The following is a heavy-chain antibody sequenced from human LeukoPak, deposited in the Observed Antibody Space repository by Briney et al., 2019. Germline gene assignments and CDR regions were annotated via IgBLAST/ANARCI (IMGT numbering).Heavy chain of an antibody. Sequence: GGSLRPSCAASGITFSRHAMAWVRQAPGKGLEWVSTISGTVIAYYADSVKGRFTISRDNSKNTLYLHMNSLRADDTAIYYCAKGDIAGGISWYFDLWGRGTLVTASS. D-gene: IGHD1-26*01. V-gene: IGHV3-23*01. J-gene: IGHJ2*01. CDR2: ISGTVIA. CDR1: GITFSRHA. CDR3: AKGDIAGGISWYFDL.